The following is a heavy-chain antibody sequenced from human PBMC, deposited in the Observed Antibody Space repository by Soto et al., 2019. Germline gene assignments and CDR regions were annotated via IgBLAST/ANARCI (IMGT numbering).Heavy chain of an antibody. CDR1: GGTFSSYA. V-gene: IGHV1-69*12. D-gene: IGHD2-8*01. CDR3: ARDWAKGLNYWYFDL. Sequence: QVQLVQSGAEVKKPGSSVKVSCKASGGTFSSYAISWVRQAPGQGLEWMGGIIPIFGTANYAQKFQGRVTITADESTSTAYMELSSQRSEDTAVYYCARDWAKGLNYWYFDLWGRGTLVTVSS. J-gene: IGHJ2*01. CDR2: IIPIFGTA.